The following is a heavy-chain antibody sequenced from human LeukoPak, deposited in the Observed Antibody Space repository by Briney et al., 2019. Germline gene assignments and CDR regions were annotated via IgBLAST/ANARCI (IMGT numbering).Heavy chain of an antibody. CDR2: ISAYNGNT. CDR3: ARGYCSGGSCCSGGAFDI. CDR1: GYTFTSYG. D-gene: IGHD2-15*01. V-gene: IGHV1-18*04. J-gene: IGHJ3*02. Sequence: ASVKVSCKASGYTFTSYGISWVRQAPGQGLEWMGWISAYNGNTNYAQKLQGRVTMTTDTSTSTAYMELRSLRSDDTAVYYCARGYCSGGSCCSGGAFDIWGQGTMVTVSS.